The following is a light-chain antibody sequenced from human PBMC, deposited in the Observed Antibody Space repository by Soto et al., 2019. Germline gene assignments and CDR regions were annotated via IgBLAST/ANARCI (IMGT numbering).Light chain of an antibody. CDR2: GAS. J-gene: IGKJ1*01. CDR3: QQYNNWPWT. Sequence: EIVMTQSPATLSVSPGERATLSCRASQSVSTNLAWYQHKPGQAPRLLIYGASSRATGIPARFSGSGSGTELTLTISSLQSEDFAVYYCQQYNNWPWTFGQGTKVDI. CDR1: QSVSTN. V-gene: IGKV3-15*01.